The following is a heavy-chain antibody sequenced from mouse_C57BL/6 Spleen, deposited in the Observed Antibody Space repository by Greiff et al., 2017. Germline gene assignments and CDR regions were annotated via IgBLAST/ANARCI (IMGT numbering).Heavy chain of an antibody. CDR1: GYSITSGYY. J-gene: IGHJ3*01. CDR2: ISYDGSN. Sequence: EVKLQESGPGLVKPSQSLSLTCSVTGYSITSGYYWNWIRQFPGNKLEWMGYISYDGSNNYNPSLKNRISITRDTSKNQFFLKLNSVTTEDTATXYCARGDYYGSSPWFAYWGQGTLVTVSA. CDR3: ARGDYYGSSPWFAY. D-gene: IGHD1-1*01. V-gene: IGHV3-6*01.